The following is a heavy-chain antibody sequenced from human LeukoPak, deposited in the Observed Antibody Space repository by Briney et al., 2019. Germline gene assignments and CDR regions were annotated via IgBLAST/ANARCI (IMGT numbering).Heavy chain of an antibody. J-gene: IGHJ6*03. Sequence: PSETLSLTCTVSGGSISSSSYYWGWIRQPPGKGLEWIGSIYYSGSTYYNPSLKSRVTISVDTSKNQFSLKLSSVTAADTAVYYCARDRRGSNYDILTGSYYYYYYMDVWGKGTTVTVSS. CDR3: ARDRRGSNYDILTGSYYYYYYMDV. V-gene: IGHV4-39*07. D-gene: IGHD3-9*01. CDR1: GGSISSSSYY. CDR2: IYYSGST.